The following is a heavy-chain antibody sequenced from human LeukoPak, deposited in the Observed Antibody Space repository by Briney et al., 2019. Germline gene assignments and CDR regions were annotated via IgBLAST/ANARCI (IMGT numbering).Heavy chain of an antibody. CDR2: ISYDGSNK. V-gene: IGHV3-30*01. Sequence: GGSLRLSCAASGFTFSSYAMHWVRQAPGKGLEWVAVISYDGSNKYYADSVKGRFTISRDNSKNTLYLQMYSLRAEDTAVYYCAAPTEYSSSSHFDYWGQGTLVTVSS. J-gene: IGHJ4*02. D-gene: IGHD6-6*01. CDR3: AAPTEYSSSSHFDY. CDR1: GFTFSSYA.